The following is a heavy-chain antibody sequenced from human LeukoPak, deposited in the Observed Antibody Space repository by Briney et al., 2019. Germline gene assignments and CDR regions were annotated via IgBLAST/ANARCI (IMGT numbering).Heavy chain of an antibody. CDR3: AKDGRYFDWLYPDY. D-gene: IGHD3-9*01. V-gene: IGHV3-23*01. CDR2: ISGSGGST. Sequence: GGSLRLSCAASGFTFSSYAMSWVRQAPGKGLEWVSAISGSGGSTYYADSVKGRFTISRDNSKNTLYLQMNSLRAEDTAGYYCAKDGRYFDWLYPDYWGQGTLVTVSS. J-gene: IGHJ4*02. CDR1: GFTFSSYA.